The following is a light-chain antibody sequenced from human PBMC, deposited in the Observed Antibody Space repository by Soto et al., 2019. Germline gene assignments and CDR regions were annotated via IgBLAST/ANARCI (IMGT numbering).Light chain of an antibody. Sequence: EIVLTQSPGTLSLSPGERATLSCRASQSVSSSYLAWYQQKPGQAPRLLIYGASSRATGIPDRFSGSGSGTDFTLTISRREPEDFAVYYWQLYGSSPPSTFGQGNKLEI. CDR1: QSVSSSY. V-gene: IGKV3-20*01. J-gene: IGKJ2*01. CDR3: QLYGSSPPST. CDR2: GAS.